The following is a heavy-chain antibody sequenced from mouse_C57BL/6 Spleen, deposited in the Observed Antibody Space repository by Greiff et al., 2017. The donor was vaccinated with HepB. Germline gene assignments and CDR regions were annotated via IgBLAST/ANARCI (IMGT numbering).Heavy chain of an antibody. D-gene: IGHD2-4*01. CDR2: ISDGGSYT. Sequence: EVKLMESGGGLVKPGGSLKLSCAASGFTFSSYAMSWVRQTPEKRLEWVATISDGGSYTYYPDNVKGRFTISRDNAKNNLYLQMSHLKSEDTAMYYCARPPLYYDYPFAYWGQGTLVTVSA. J-gene: IGHJ3*01. CDR3: ARPPLYYDYPFAY. CDR1: GFTFSSYA. V-gene: IGHV5-4*03.